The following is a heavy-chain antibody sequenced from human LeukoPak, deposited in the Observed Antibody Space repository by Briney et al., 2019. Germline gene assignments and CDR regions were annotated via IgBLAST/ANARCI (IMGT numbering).Heavy chain of an antibody. CDR2: IIPIFGTA. D-gene: IGHD2-15*01. J-gene: IGHJ6*02. V-gene: IGHV1-69*13. Sequence: GASVKVSCKASGGTFSSYAISWVRQAPGQGLEWMGGIIPIFGTANYAQKFQGRVTITADEPTSTAYMELSSLRSEDTAVYYCARDVARYRHGMDVWGQGTTVTVSS. CDR1: GGTFSSYA. CDR3: ARDVARYRHGMDV.